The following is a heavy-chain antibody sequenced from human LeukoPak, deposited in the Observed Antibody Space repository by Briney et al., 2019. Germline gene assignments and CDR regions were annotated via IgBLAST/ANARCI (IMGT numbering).Heavy chain of an antibody. J-gene: IGHJ4*02. CDR3: ARDLKDGYPDY. CDR1: GLTVSSNY. V-gene: IGHV3-53*01. CDR2: LYTGRST. Sequence: GGSLRPSCAASGLTVSSNYTSCVRQAPGKGREWVSVLYTGRSTYYADSVKGRSTLSRDNSKNTLYLQMNSLRAEDTAVYYCARDLKDGYPDYWGQGTLVTVSS. D-gene: IGHD5-24*01.